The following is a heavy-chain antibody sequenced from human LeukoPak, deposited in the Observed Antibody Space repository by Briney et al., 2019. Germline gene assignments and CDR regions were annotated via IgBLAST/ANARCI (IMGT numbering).Heavy chain of an antibody. V-gene: IGHV1-8*01. CDR3: ARGHPHYGDYEVDP. D-gene: IGHD4-17*01. J-gene: IGHJ5*02. Sequence: ASVKVSCKASGYTFTSYDINWVRQATAQALEWMGWMNPNSGNTVYAQKFQGRVTMTRNTSISTAYMELSSLRSEDTAVYYCARGHPHYGDYEVDPWGQGTLVTVSS. CDR2: MNPNSGNT. CDR1: GYTFTSYD.